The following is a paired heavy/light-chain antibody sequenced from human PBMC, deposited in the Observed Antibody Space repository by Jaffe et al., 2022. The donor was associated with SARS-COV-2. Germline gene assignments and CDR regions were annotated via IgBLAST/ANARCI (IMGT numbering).Light chain of an antibody. J-gene: IGKJ3*01. V-gene: IGKV1-27*01. Sequence: DIQMTQSPSSLSASVGDRVTITCRASQGISNYLAWYQQKPGKVPKLLIYAASTLQSGVPSRFSGSGSGTDFTLTISSLQPEDVATYYCQKYNSAPPGFTFGPGTKVDIK. CDR2: AAS. CDR1: QGISNY. CDR3: QKYNSAPPGFT.
Heavy chain of an antibody. CDR2: IYHSGST. V-gene: IGHV4-30-2*01. J-gene: IGHJ4*02. D-gene: IGHD3-22*01. CDR3: ARGEYYYDSSGYYSTPFDY. CDR1: GGSISSGGYS. Sequence: QLQLQESGSGLVKPSQTLSLTCAVSGGSISSGGYSWSWIRQPPGKGLEWIGYIYHSGSTYYNPSLKSRVTISVDRSKNQFSLKLSSVTAADTAVYYCARGEYYYDSSGYYSTPFDYWGQGTLVTVSS.